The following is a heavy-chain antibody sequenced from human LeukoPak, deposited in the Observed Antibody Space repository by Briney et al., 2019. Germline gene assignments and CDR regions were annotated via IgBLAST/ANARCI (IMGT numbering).Heavy chain of an antibody. CDR3: ARHPSDYYGSGATWFDP. D-gene: IGHD3-10*01. CDR2: IYPGDSDT. Sequence: SGESLKISRKGSGYSFTSYWIGWVRQMPGKGLEWMGIIYPGDSDTRYSPSFQGQVTISADKSISTAYLQWSSLKASDTAMYYCARHPSDYYGSGATWFDPWGQGTLVTVSS. V-gene: IGHV5-51*01. CDR1: GYSFTSYW. J-gene: IGHJ5*02.